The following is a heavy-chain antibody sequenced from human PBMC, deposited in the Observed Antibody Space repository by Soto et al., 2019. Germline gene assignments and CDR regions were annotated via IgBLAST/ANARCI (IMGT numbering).Heavy chain of an antibody. D-gene: IGHD2-8*02. CDR3: ARGYCTSSACHWNFDF. Sequence: EVQLVESGGGLVQPGGSLRLSCAASGFTFSSYEMNWVRQAPGKGLEWVSDITSTGSTRYYADSVKGRFTISRDNAKNSLYRQMNSLRAEDTAVYYCARGYCTSSACHWNFDFWGQGTLVTVSS. V-gene: IGHV3-48*03. CDR2: ITSTGSTR. J-gene: IGHJ4*02. CDR1: GFTFSSYE.